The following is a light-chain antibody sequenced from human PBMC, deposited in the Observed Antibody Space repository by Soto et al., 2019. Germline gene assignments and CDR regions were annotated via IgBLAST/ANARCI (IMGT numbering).Light chain of an antibody. J-gene: IGLJ2*01. V-gene: IGLV2-23*02. CDR2: EVS. CDR3: CSYAGSSTI. Sequence: QSALTQPASVSGSPGQSITISCTGTSSDVGSYNFVSWYQQHPGKAPKLTIYEVSKRPSGVSNRFSGSKSGNTASLTISGLQAEDEADYYCCSYAGSSTIFGGGTKSPS. CDR1: SSDVGSYNF.